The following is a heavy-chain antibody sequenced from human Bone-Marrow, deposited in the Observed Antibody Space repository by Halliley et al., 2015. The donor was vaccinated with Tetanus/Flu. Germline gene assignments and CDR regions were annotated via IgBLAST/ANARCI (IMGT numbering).Heavy chain of an antibody. J-gene: IGHJ6*02. D-gene: IGHD3-10*01. CDR3: TTYRVPGLYYYGMDV. Sequence: IKSRTHGGTTDYAAPVKGRFTISRDDSKNTLYLQMSSLQTEDTALYYCTTYRVPGLYYYGMDVWGQGTTVTVSS. CDR2: IKSRTHGGTT. V-gene: IGHV3-15*01.